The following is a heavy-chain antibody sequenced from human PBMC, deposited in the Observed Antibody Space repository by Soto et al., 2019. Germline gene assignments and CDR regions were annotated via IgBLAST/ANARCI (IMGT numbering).Heavy chain of an antibody. CDR1: GYSFAGYW. J-gene: IGHJ4*02. D-gene: IGHD3-22*01. CDR2: IDPSDSQT. V-gene: IGHV5-10-1*01. Sequence: GESLKISCKGSGYSFAGYWITWVRQKPGKGLEWMGRIDPSDSQTYYSPSFRGHVTISATKSITTVFLQWSSLRASDTAMYYCARQIYDSDTGPNFQYYFDSWGQGTPVTVAS. CDR3: ARQIYDSDTGPNFQYYFDS.